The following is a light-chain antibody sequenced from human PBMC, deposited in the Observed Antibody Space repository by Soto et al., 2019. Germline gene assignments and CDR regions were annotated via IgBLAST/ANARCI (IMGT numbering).Light chain of an antibody. V-gene: IGLV2-14*03. CDR2: DVS. Sequence: QSALTQPASVSGSPGQSITISCTGTSGDVGGYNYVSWYQQHPGKVPKLMIYDVSDRPSGVSNRFSGSKSGNTASLTFSALQPEDEADYYCSSYTRSNTHVFGTGTKLTVL. CDR3: SSYTRSNTHV. J-gene: IGLJ1*01. CDR1: SGDVGGYNY.